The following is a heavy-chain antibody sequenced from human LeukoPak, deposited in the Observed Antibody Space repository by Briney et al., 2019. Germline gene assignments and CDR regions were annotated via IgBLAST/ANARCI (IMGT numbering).Heavy chain of an antibody. CDR3: ARRVIAAAGISGYHYYYMDV. J-gene: IGHJ6*03. CDR1: GGSISSYY. D-gene: IGHD6-13*01. CDR2: IYTSGST. Sequence: SETLSLTCTVSGGSISSYYWSWIRQPPGKGLEWIGYIYTSGSTNYNPSLKSRVTISVDTSKNQFSLKLSSVTAADTAVYYCARRVIAAAGISGYHYYYMDVWGKGTTVTVSS. V-gene: IGHV4-4*09.